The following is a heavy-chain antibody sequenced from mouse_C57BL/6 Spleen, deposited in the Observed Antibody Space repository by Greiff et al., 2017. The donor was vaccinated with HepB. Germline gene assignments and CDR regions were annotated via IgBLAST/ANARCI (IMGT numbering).Heavy chain of an antibody. CDR3: ARLRDYDGFDY. D-gene: IGHD2-4*01. CDR1: GYTFTSYW. J-gene: IGHJ2*01. Sequence: QVQLQQPGAELVRPGSSVKLSCKASGYTFTSYWMDWVKQRPGQGLEWIGNIYPSDSETHYNQKFKDKATLTVDRSSSTAYMQLSSLTSEDSAVYYCARLRDYDGFDYWGQGTTLTVSS. CDR2: IYPSDSET. V-gene: IGHV1-61*01.